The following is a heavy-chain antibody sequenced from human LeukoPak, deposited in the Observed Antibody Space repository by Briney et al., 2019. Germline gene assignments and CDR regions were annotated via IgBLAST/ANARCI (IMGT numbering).Heavy chain of an antibody. D-gene: IGHD1-1*01. J-gene: IGHJ4*02. Sequence: GGSLRLSCAASGFTFSSYWMHWVRQAPGKGLVWVSRINSDGSSTNYADSVKGRFTISRDNSMNTLYLQMTSLRVEDTAVYYCANWIEGRHEKFDYWGQGTLVTVSS. CDR1: GFTFSSYW. V-gene: IGHV3-74*01. CDR3: ANWIEGRHEKFDY. CDR2: INSDGSST.